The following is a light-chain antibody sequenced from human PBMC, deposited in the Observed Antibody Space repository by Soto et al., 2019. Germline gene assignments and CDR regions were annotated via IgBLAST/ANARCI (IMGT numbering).Light chain of an antibody. CDR3: QQSSTTPWT. CDR2: GAS. CDR1: SISNY. V-gene: IGKV1-39*01. J-gene: IGKJ1*01. Sequence: SISNYLNWYQQKPGKAPKLLIYGASSMQSGVPSRFSGSGSGTDFTLTISSLQPEDFATYYCQQSSTTPWTFGQGTKVDIK.